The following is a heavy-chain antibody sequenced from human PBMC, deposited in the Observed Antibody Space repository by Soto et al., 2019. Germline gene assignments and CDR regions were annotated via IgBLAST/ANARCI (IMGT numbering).Heavy chain of an antibody. CDR1: GYTFTSYG. CDR3: ARTRILSFDNWFDP. D-gene: IGHD2-15*01. CDR2: ISAYNGNT. J-gene: IGHJ5*02. V-gene: IGHV1-18*04. Sequence: GXSVKVSCKASGYTFTSYGISWVRQAPGQGLEWMGWISAYNGNTNYAQKLQGRVTMTTDTSTSTAYMELRSLRSDDTAVYYCARTRILSFDNWFDPWGQGTLVTASS.